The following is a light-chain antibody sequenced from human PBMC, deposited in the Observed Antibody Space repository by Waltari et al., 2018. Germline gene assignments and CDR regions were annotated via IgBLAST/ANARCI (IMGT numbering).Light chain of an antibody. CDR2: KAS. CDR1: QSISNW. J-gene: IGKJ4*01. V-gene: IGKV1-5*03. Sequence: DIQMTQSPSTLSASVGDRVTITCRASQSISNWLAWYQQKPGKAPKLLIYKASTLESGVPSRVSGSGSGTEFTLTISSLQPDGFATYYCQQYNSYSLLTFGGGTKVEIK. CDR3: QQYNSYSLLT.